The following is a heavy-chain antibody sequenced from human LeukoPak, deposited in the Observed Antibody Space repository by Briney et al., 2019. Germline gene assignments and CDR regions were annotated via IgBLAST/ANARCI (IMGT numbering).Heavy chain of an antibody. J-gene: IGHJ4*02. D-gene: IGHD6-19*01. CDR1: GGSFSGYY. CDR2: INHSGST. Sequence: PSETLSLTCAVYGGSFSGYYWSWIRQPPGKGLEWIGEINHSGSTNYNPSLKSRVTISVDTSKNQFSLKLSSVTAADTAVYYCARVGIAVAGDPDAFDYWGQGTLVTVSS. V-gene: IGHV4-34*01. CDR3: ARVGIAVAGDPDAFDY.